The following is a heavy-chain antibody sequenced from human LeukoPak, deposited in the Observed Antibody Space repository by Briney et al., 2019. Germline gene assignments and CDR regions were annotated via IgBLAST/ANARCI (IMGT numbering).Heavy chain of an antibody. D-gene: IGHD5-12*01. CDR1: GYTFTSYY. CDR2: INPSGGST. Sequence: GASVKVSCKASGYTFTSYYLHWVRQAPGQGLEWMGIINPSGGSTSYAQKFQGRVTMTRDTSTSTVYMDLSSLRSEDTAVYYCAREATGANDYWGQGTLVTVSS. CDR3: AREATGANDY. V-gene: IGHV1-46*03. J-gene: IGHJ4*02.